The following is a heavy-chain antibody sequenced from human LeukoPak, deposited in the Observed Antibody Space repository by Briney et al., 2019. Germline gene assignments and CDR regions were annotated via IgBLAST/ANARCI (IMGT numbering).Heavy chain of an antibody. D-gene: IGHD3-10*01. CDR2: ISERGGST. CDR1: GISLNNYA. Sequence: GGSLRVSCVVSGISLNNYAMTWVRQARGKGLEWVSYISERGGSTTYADSVKGRFTISRDTSLNTLYLQMSSLRAEDTAVYFCAKRGIVIRGILVIGYHQEAYHYDYWGQGVLVTVSS. V-gene: IGHV3-23*01. J-gene: IGHJ4*02. CDR3: AKRGIVIRGILVIGYHQEAYHYDY.